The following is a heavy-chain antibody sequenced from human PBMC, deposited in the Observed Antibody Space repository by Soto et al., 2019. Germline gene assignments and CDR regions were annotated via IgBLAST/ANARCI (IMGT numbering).Heavy chain of an antibody. D-gene: IGHD2-2*02. Sequence: LRLSCASSGFICSGSAIHWVRQASGKGLEWVGRIRSRANNFATSSAASVKGRFTFSRDDSKNTAYLQMNTLKPEDTAVYYCARGQGAAIGHYYDHGMDVWGQGTTVTVSS. CDR2: IRSRANNFAT. V-gene: IGHV3-73*01. J-gene: IGHJ6*02. CDR1: GFICSGSA. CDR3: ARGQGAAIGHYYDHGMDV.